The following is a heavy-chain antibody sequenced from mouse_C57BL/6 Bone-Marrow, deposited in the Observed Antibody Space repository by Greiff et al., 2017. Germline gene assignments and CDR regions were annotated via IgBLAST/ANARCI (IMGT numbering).Heavy chain of an antibody. V-gene: IGHV1-81*01. CDR3: ARSDDDCSSPDY. J-gene: IGHJ2*01. CDR2: IYPRSGNT. Sequence: QVQLQQSGAELARPGASVKMSCKASGYTFTSYGISWVKQRNGQGLEWIGEIYPRSGNTYYNEKFKGKATLTADQSSSTAYMWLRSLTSEDSAVYCCARSDDDCSSPDYWGQGTTLTVSS. D-gene: IGHD1-1*01. CDR1: GYTFTSYG.